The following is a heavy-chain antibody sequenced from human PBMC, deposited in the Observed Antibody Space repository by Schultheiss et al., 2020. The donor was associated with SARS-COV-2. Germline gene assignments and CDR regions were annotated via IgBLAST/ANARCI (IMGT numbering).Heavy chain of an antibody. Sequence: GESLKISCAASGFTFSSYDMHWVRQATGKGLEWVSAIGTAGDTYYQGSVKGRFTISRENAKNSLYLQMNSLRAEDTAVYYCGRSGTGGWLNPIHSWGQGTLVTVSS. CDR1: GFTFSSYD. J-gene: IGHJ4*02. V-gene: IGHV3-13*04. CDR3: GRSGTGGWLNPIHS. D-gene: IGHD3-10*01. CDR2: IGTAGDT.